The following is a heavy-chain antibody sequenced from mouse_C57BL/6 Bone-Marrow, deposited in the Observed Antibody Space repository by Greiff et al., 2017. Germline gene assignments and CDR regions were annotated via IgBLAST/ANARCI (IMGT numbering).Heavy chain of an antibody. Sequence: EVKLVESGGDLVKPGGSLKLSCAASGFTFSSYGMSWVRQTPDKRLEWVATISSGGSYTYYPDSVKGRFTISRDNAKNTLYLQMSSLKSEDTAMYYCARHRYYAYFDYWGQSTTLTVSS. CDR2: ISSGGSYT. CDR1: GFTFSSYG. CDR3: ARHRYYAYFDY. J-gene: IGHJ2*01. D-gene: IGHD1-1*01. V-gene: IGHV5-6*01.